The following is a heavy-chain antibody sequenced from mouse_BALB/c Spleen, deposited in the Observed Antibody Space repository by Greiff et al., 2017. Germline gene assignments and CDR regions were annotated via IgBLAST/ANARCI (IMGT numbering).Heavy chain of an antibody. D-gene: IGHD1-1*01. CDR1: GFTFSDYY. CDR3: ARDYGSSYGYFDV. J-gene: IGHJ1*01. V-gene: IGHV5-4*02. Sequence: DVQLQESGGGLVKPGGSLKLSCAASGFTFSDYYMYWVRQTPEKRLEWVATISDGGSYTYYPDSVKGRFTISRDNAKNNLYLQMSSLKSEDTAMYYCARDYGSSYGYFDVWGAGTTVTVSS. CDR2: ISDGGSYT.